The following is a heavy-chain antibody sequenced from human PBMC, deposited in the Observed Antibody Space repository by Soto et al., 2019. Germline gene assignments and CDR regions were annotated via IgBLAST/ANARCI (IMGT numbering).Heavy chain of an antibody. D-gene: IGHD1-7*01. Sequence: ASVKVSCKVSGYTLTELSMHWVRQAPGKGLEWMGGFDPEDGETIYAQNFQGRVTMTEDTSTDTAYMELSSLRSEDTAVYYCATARTGTIWLNWFDPWGQGTLVTVSS. CDR2: FDPEDGET. J-gene: IGHJ5*02. CDR1: GYTLTELS. V-gene: IGHV1-24*01. CDR3: ATARTGTIWLNWFDP.